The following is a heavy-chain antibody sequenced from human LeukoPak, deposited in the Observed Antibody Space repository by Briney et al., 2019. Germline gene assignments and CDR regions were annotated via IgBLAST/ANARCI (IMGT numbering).Heavy chain of an antibody. CDR3: ARDADIVVVPGSRGFDP. V-gene: IGHV3-20*04. CDR1: GFTFDDFG. Sequence: GGSLRLSCAASGFTFDDFGVSWVRRAAGKGVQGFSGTGWNGGITSYADSVKCRVTISRDNAKNSLYLQMNSLRAEDTAFYYCARDADIVVVPGSRGFDPWGQGTLVTVSS. D-gene: IGHD2-2*01. J-gene: IGHJ5*02. CDR2: TGWNGGIT.